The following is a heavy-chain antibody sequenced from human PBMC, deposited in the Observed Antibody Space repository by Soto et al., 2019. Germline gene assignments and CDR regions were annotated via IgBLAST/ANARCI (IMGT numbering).Heavy chain of an antibody. CDR1: GYTFTIYY. J-gene: IGHJ4*02. CDR2: INPSGGST. D-gene: IGHD2-2*01. CDR3: ARGRYCSSTSCYAFDY. V-gene: IGHV1-46*03. Sequence: ASVKVSCKASGYTFTIYYMHWVRQAPGQGLEWMGIINPSGGSTSYAQKFQGRVTMTRDTSTSTVYMELSSLRSEDTAMYYCARGRYCSSTSCYAFDYWGQGTLVTVSS.